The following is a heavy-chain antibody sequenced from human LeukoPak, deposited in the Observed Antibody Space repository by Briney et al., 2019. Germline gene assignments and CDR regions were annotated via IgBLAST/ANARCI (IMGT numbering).Heavy chain of an antibody. CDR1: GFTFSSYW. CDR2: IKQDGSEK. Sequence: PGGSLRLSCAASGFTFSSYWMSWVRQAPGKGLEWVANIKQDGSEKYYVDSVKGRFTISRDNAKNSLYLQMNSLRAEDTAVYYCAREGHITMIVVLTYWGQGTLVTVSS. D-gene: IGHD3-22*01. V-gene: IGHV3-7*01. J-gene: IGHJ4*02. CDR3: AREGHITMIVVLTY.